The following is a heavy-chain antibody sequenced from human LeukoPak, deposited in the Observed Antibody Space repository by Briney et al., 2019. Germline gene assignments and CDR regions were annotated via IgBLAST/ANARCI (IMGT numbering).Heavy chain of an antibody. Sequence: GASVKVSCKASGYCFATYGFSWVRQAPGQGLEWMGWISAYSGSTNYARKFQGRVTMTTDTSTGTAYMELRSLRSDDTAVYFCARAQFRDYYFDYWGRGTLVTVSS. CDR1: GYCFATYG. CDR3: ARAQFRDYYFDY. J-gene: IGHJ4*02. D-gene: IGHD3-10*01. CDR2: ISAYSGST. V-gene: IGHV1-18*01.